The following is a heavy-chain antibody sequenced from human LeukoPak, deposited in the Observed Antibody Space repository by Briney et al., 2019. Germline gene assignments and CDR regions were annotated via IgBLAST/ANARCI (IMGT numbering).Heavy chain of an antibody. V-gene: IGHV1-18*01. J-gene: IGHJ4*02. CDR2: ISAYNGNT. Sequence: ASVKLSCNASGYTFTSYGISWVRLAHGPGLEWMGWISAYNGNTNYAQKLQGRVTMATDTSTSTAYMELRSLRSDDTAVYYCARSLYDSSGYLSWGFDYWGQGTLVTVSS. D-gene: IGHD3-22*01. CDR3: ARSLYDSSGYLSWGFDY. CDR1: GYTFTSYG.